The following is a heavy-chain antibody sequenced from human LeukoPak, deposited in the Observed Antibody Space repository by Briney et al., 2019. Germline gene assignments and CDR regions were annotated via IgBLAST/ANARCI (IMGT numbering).Heavy chain of an antibody. CDR3: TTVFGYSSGWYFDAFDI. J-gene: IGHJ3*02. CDR2: IRSKAYGGTT. Sequence: GWSLRLSCTSSGFTFGDYAMSWFRQARGKGLEWVGFIRSKAYGGTTEYAASVKGRFTISRDDSKSIAYLQMNSLKTEDTAAYYCTTVFGYSSGWYFDAFDIWGQGTMVTVSS. D-gene: IGHD6-19*01. CDR1: GFTFGDYA. V-gene: IGHV3-49*03.